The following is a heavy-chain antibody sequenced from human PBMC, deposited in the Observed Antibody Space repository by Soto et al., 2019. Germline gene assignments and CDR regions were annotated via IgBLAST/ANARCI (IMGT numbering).Heavy chain of an antibody. CDR3: ARDEENFVGLPAARHPLLYYYYMDF. CDR1: GFTFSSYG. CDR2: IWYDGSNK. V-gene: IGHV3-33*01. D-gene: IGHD2-2*01. Sequence: QVQLVESGGGVVQPGRSLRLSCAASGFTFSSYGMHWVRQAPGKGLEWVAVIWYDGSNKYYADSVKGRFTISRDNSKNPLYGKRNSRGAEDTAVYYGARDEENFVGLPAARHPLLYYYYMDFW. J-gene: IGHJ6*03.